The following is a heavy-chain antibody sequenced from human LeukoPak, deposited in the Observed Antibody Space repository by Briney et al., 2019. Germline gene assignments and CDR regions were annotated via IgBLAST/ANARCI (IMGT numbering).Heavy chain of an antibody. Sequence: GGSLRLSCAAPGFTVSSDYMSWVRQAPGKGLEWVSVIYGGDDSHYADSVKGRFITSRDNSKNTLYLQLNSLRVEDTAVYYCARDPGIANGMGDWGQGTTVTVSS. D-gene: IGHD1-26*01. J-gene: IGHJ6*02. V-gene: IGHV3-66*01. CDR3: ARDPGIANGMGD. CDR1: GFTVSSDY. CDR2: IYGGDDS.